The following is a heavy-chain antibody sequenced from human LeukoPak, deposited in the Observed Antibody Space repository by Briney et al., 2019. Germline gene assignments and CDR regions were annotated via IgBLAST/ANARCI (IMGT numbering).Heavy chain of an antibody. CDR1: GFTFSSYW. CDR2: VWSGGNNK. V-gene: IGHV3-33*06. D-gene: IGHD1-26*01. J-gene: IGHJ4*02. Sequence: GGSLRLSCAASGFTFSSYWMSWVRQAPGKGLEWVAVVWSGGNNKYYPDSVKGRFTISRDNSKNTLYLKMNSLRAEDTAVYYCAKDGQVGAIXYFDXXGQGTLVTVSS. CDR3: AKDGQVGAIXYFDX.